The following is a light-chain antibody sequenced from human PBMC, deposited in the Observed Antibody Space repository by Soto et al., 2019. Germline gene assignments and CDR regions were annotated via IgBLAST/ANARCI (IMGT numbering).Light chain of an antibody. CDR2: DVS. Sequence: QSALTQPASVSGSPGQSITISCTGTSSDVGGYNYVSWYQQHPGKAPKLMIYDVSNRPSGVSNRVSGSKSGNTASRTISGLQAEDEADYYCRSYTGSSTLAKFGGGTTLTVL. V-gene: IGLV2-14*01. J-gene: IGLJ3*02. CDR3: RSYTGSSTLAK. CDR1: SSDVGGYNY.